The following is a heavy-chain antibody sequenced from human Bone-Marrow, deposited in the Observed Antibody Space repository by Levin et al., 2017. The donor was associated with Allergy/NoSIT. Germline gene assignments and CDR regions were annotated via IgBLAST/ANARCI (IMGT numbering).Heavy chain of an antibody. V-gene: IGHV3-15*01. CDR1: GFSFSNAW. D-gene: IGHD6-13*01. CDR3: TTYNSSWYYFDY. Sequence: AGGSLRLSCAASGFSFSNAWMSWARQAPGKGLEWVGRIKSKTDGGTIEYAAPVKGRFTISRDDSKNTLYLQMNSLKTEDTAVYYCTTYNSSWYYFDYWGQGTLVTVSS. CDR2: IKSKTDGGTI. J-gene: IGHJ4*02.